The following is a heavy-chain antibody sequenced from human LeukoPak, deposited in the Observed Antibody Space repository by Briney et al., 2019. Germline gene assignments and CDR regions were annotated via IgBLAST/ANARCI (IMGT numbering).Heavy chain of an antibody. CDR2: ISYDGSNK. V-gene: IGHV3-30-3*01. D-gene: IGHD5/OR15-5a*01. J-gene: IGHJ4*02. CDR3: ARDARKTETLLDY. Sequence: PGRSLTLSCAASGFTFSYYTMHWLRQAPGKGLEWVAVISYDGSNKYYADSVKGRFTISRDNSKNTLYLQMNSLRAEDTAVYYCARDARKTETLLDYWGQGTLVTVSS. CDR1: GFTFSYYT.